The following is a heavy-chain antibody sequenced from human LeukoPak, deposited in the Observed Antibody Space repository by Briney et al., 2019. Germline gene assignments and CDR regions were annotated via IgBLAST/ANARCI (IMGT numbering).Heavy chain of an antibody. J-gene: IGHJ6*02. Sequence: GGSLRLSCAASGFTFSNDWMTWVRQAPGKGLEWVGRIKSKTDGGTTDYAAPVKGRFIISRDDSKNTLYLQMNSLKTEDTAVYYCSTVRYCSGGSCVGGMDVWGQGTTVTVSS. D-gene: IGHD2-15*01. CDR3: STVRYCSGGSCVGGMDV. CDR2: IKSKTDGGTT. V-gene: IGHV3-15*01. CDR1: GFTFSNDW.